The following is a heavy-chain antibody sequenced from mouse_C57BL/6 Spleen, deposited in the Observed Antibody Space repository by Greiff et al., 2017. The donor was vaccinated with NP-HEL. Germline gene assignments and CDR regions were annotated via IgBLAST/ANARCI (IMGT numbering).Heavy chain of an antibody. CDR1: GYSITSGYY. Sequence: EVHLVESGPGLVKPSQSLSLTCSVTGYSITSGYYWNWIRQFPGNKLEWMGYISSDGSNNYNPSLKNRISITRDTSKNQFFLKLNSVTTEDTATYYCARRYDGYYGVFDYWGQGTTLTVSS. CDR2: ISSDGSN. D-gene: IGHD2-3*01. V-gene: IGHV3-6*01. J-gene: IGHJ2*01. CDR3: ARRYDGYYGVFDY.